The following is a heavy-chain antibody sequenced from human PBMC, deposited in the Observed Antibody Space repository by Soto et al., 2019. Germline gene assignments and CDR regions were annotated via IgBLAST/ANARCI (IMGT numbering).Heavy chain of an antibody. D-gene: IGHD3-10*01. CDR2: MKQDGIEK. Sequence: EVKLVESGGGLVQPGGSLRLSCAASGFTFSSYWMSWVRQAPGKGLEWVANMKQDGIEKYYVDSVKGRFTISRDNAKNSLYLQMSGLRAEDSAVYYCARTTTMTRGNGMDVWGQWTTVTVSS. CDR1: GFTFSSYW. J-gene: IGHJ6*02. CDR3: ARTTTMTRGNGMDV. V-gene: IGHV3-7*03.